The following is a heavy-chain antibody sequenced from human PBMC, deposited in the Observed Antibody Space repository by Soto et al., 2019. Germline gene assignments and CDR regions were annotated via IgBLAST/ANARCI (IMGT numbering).Heavy chain of an antibody. CDR1: GFIFSSYA. J-gene: IGHJ4*02. V-gene: IGHV3-64*02. D-gene: IGHD3-10*01. Sequence: EVQLVESGEGLVQPGGSLRLSCAASGFIFSSYAMYWVRQAPGKGLEYVSGISSNGERREYADSVKGRFSISRDNSKSTLYLQMGSLRTEDMAVYYCARGGPYGFLTARDYWGQGTLVSVSS. CDR3: ARGGPYGFLTARDY. CDR2: ISSNGERR.